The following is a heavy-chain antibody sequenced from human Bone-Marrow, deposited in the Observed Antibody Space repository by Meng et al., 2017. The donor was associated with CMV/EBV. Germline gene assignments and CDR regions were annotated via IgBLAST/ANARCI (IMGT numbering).Heavy chain of an antibody. CDR2: IYYNGST. Sequence: LETLSLTCTVSGGSVSSGAYYWSWIRQPPGKGLEWIGYIYYNGSTNYNPSLKSRVTISVDTSQNQFSLKLSSVTAADTAVYYCARVEDTAMVGYYFNYWGQGALVTGSS. V-gene: IGHV4-61*08. D-gene: IGHD5-18*01. CDR1: GGSVSSGAYY. J-gene: IGHJ4*02. CDR3: ARVEDTAMVGYYFNY.